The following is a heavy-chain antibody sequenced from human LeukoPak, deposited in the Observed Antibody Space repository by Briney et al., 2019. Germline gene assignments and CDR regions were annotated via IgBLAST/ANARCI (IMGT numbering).Heavy chain of an antibody. CDR1: GFTFSSYG. J-gene: IGHJ3*02. CDR2: ISYDGSNK. V-gene: IGHV3-30*18. Sequence: GGSLRLSCEASGFTFSSYGMHWVRQAPGKGLDWVAVISYDGSNKYYADSVKGRFTISRDNSKNTLYLQMNSLRAEDTAVYYCAKDGVGADAFDIWGQGTMVTVSS. CDR3: AKDGVGADAFDI.